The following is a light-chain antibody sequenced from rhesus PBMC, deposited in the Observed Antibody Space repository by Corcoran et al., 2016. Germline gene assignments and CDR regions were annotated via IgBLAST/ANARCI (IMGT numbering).Light chain of an antibody. CDR3: LQYNSDPFT. CDR2: DTS. V-gene: IGKV1-43*02. Sequence: DIQMTQSPSSLSASVGDRVTITCRASQGISNFLSWYQQKPGKAPKLLIYDTSTLQGGVPSRFSGSGSGTDFTLPISSLQPEDFATYYCLQYNSDPFTFGPGTKLDIK. CDR1: QGISNF. J-gene: IGKJ3*01.